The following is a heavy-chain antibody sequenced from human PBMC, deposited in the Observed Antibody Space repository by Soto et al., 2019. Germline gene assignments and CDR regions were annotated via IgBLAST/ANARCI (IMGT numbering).Heavy chain of an antibody. D-gene: IGHD3-22*01. J-gene: IGHJ6*02. CDR3: ARRGGSSGYYRDYYYYGMDV. CDR2: IDPSDSYT. Sequence: GESLKISCKGSGYSFTSYWISWVRQMPGKGLEWMGRIDPSDSYTNYSPSFQGHVTISADKSISTAYLQWSSLKASDTAMYYCARRGGSSGYYRDYYYYGMDVWGQGTTVTVSS. V-gene: IGHV5-10-1*01. CDR1: GYSFTSYW.